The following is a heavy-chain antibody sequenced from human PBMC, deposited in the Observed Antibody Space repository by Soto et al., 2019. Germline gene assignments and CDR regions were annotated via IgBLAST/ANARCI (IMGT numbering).Heavy chain of an antibody. Sequence: ASVKVSCKVSGYTLTELSMHWVRQAPGKGLEWMGGFDPEDGETIYAQKFQDRVTITADESSNTAYMELTSLRTGDTAVYYCARGGGPYVWFNEFWGQGTLVTVSS. J-gene: IGHJ4*02. D-gene: IGHD3-10*01. V-gene: IGHV1-24*01. CDR1: GYTLTELS. CDR2: FDPEDGET. CDR3: ARGGGPYVWFNEF.